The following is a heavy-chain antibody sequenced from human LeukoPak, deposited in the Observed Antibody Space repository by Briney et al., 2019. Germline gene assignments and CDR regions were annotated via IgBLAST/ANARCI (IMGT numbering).Heavy chain of an antibody. CDR1: GFTFSSYG. CDR2: ISYDGSNK. J-gene: IGHJ4*02. D-gene: IGHD3-22*01. CDR3: ARPFYYYDSSGYPLSY. V-gene: IGHV3-30*03. Sequence: GRSLRLSWAVSGFTFSSYGMHWVRQAPGKWMEWVAVISYDGSNKYYADSVKGRFTISRDNSKNTLYLQMNSLRAEDTAVYYCARPFYYYDSSGYPLSYWGQGTLVTVSS.